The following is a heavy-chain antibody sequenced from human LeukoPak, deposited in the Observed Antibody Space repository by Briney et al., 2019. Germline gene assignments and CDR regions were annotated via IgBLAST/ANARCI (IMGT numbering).Heavy chain of an antibody. CDR3: ARGPYYYDSSGYYHDY. CDR2: IWYDGSNK. J-gene: IGHJ4*02. CDR1: GFTFSSYG. V-gene: IGHV3-33*01. D-gene: IGHD3-22*01. Sequence: GRSLRLSCAASGFTFSSYGVHWVHRAPGKGLEWVAVIWYDGSNKYYADSVKGRFTISRDNSKNTLYLQMNSLRAEDTAVYYCARGPYYYDSSGYYHDYWGRGTLVTVSS.